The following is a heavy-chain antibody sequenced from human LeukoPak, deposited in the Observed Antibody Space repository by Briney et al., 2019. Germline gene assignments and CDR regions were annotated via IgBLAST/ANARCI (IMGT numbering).Heavy chain of an antibody. CDR2: RNKAGTER. D-gene: IGHD1-1*01. CDR1: GFTFTDYL. J-gene: IGHJ4*02. V-gene: IGHV3-7*01. CDR3: ARVGKWDVQRAFDY. Sequence: PGGALRLSCAASGFTFTDYLMTWVRQVPGKGLEWVANRNKAGTERYYADSVKGRFAISRDNAKNSLYLQLSSLRVDDTGVYYCARVGKWDVQRAFDYWGQGTLVTVSS.